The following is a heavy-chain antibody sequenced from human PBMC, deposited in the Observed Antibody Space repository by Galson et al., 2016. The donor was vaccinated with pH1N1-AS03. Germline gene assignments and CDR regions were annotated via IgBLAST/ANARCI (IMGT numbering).Heavy chain of an antibody. CDR1: GGSISSGGFF. D-gene: IGHD1/OR15-1a*01. J-gene: IGHJ4*02. Sequence: TLSLTCAVSGGSISSGGFFWSWVRQPPGKGLEWIAYIYHSGSTYYNSSLKSRVTISVDRSKNQFSLKLSSVTAADTAVYYCVRVAGNTEWGYYFDYWGQGSLVTVSS. CDR2: IYHSGST. V-gene: IGHV4-30-2*01. CDR3: VRVAGNTEWGYYFDY.